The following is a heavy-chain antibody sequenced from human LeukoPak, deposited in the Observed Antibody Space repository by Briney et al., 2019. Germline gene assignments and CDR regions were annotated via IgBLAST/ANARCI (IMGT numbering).Heavy chain of an antibody. Sequence: PSETLSLTCNVSGASIRSGDHYWSWLRQPPGKGLEWIRYIYFSGSLYYSPSLKGRLTISVDTSKNQFSLKLSSVTAADTAIYYCARGGGGYDFYAFDYWGQGALVAISS. J-gene: IGHJ4*02. V-gene: IGHV4-30-4*01. CDR3: ARGGGGYDFYAFDY. CDR2: IYFSGSL. CDR1: GASIRSGDHY. D-gene: IGHD3/OR15-3a*01.